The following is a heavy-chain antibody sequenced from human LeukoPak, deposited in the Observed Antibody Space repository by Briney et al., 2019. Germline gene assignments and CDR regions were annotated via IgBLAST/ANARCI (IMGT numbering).Heavy chain of an antibody. CDR2: ISWDGGST. J-gene: IGHJ4*02. Sequence: WGSLRLSCAASGFTFDDYAMHWVRQAPGKGLEWVSLISWDGGSTYYAGSVKGRFTISRDNSKNSLYLQMNSLRAEDTALYYCAKGYSSGQRGGFDYWGQGTLVTVSS. CDR1: GFTFDDYA. D-gene: IGHD6-19*01. CDR3: AKGYSSGQRGGFDY. V-gene: IGHV3-43D*03.